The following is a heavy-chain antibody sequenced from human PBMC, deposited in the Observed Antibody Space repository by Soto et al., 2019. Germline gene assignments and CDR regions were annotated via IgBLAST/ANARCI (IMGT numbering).Heavy chain of an antibody. J-gene: IGHJ5*02. V-gene: IGHV3-11*01. D-gene: IGHD6-13*01. CDR2: ISSSGSTI. Sequence: GGSLRLSCAASGFTFSDYYMSWIRQAPGKGLEWVSYISSSGSTIYYADSVKGRFTISRDNAKNSLYLQMNSLRAEDTAVYYCARETRIAAAGTFDPWGQGTLVTVSS. CDR1: GFTFSDYY. CDR3: ARETRIAAAGTFDP.